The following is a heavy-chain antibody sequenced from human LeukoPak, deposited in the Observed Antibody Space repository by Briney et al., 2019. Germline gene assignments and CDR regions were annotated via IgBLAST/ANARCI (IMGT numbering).Heavy chain of an antibody. V-gene: IGHV1-69*04. CDR2: IIPILGIA. J-gene: IGHJ4*02. Sequence: SVKVSCKASGGTFSSYAVSWVRQAPGQGLEWMGRIIPILGIANYAQKFQGRVTITADKSTSTAYMELSSLRSEDTAVYYCASGYGSRSYSSTFDYWGQGTLVTVSS. D-gene: IGHD3-10*01. CDR1: GGTFSSYA. CDR3: ASGYGSRSYSSTFDY.